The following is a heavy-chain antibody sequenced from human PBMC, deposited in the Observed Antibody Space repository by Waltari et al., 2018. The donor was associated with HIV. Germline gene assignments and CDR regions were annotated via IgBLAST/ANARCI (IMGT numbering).Heavy chain of an antibody. CDR1: GYTFTGSY. V-gene: IGHV1-2*02. Sequence: VQLVQSGAEVKKPGASVKVSCKASGYTFTGSYMPWVRQAPGQGLEWMGWINPNSGGTNYAQKFQGRVTMTRDTSISTAYMELSRLRSDDTAVYYCARDRRHIVFGTAGGIDYWGQGTLVTVSS. CDR2: INPNSGGT. CDR3: ARDRRHIVFGTAGGIDY. D-gene: IGHD2-21*01. J-gene: IGHJ4*02.